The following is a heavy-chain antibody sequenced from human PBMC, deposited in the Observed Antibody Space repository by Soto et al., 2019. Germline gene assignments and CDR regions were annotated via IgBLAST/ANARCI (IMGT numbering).Heavy chain of an antibody. CDR3: AKAKGQHEPIRFLEWYQAGIDY. D-gene: IGHD3-3*01. V-gene: IGHV3-23*01. CDR2: ISGSGGST. CDR1: GFTFSSYA. Sequence: GGSLRLSCAASGFTFSSYAMSWVRQAPGKGLEWVSAISGSGGSTYYADSVKGRFTISRDNSKNTLYLQMNSLRAEDTAVYYCAKAKGQHEPIRFLEWYQAGIDYWGQGTLVTVSS. J-gene: IGHJ4*02.